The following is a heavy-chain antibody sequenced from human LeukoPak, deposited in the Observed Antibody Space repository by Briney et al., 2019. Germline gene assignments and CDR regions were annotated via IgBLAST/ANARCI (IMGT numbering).Heavy chain of an antibody. CDR2: IKQDGSEK. J-gene: IGHJ2*01. D-gene: IGHD2-21*02. CDR3: ARKAYCGGDCYLGNWFFDL. CDR1: GFTSSSYW. Sequence: GGSLRLSCAASGFTSSSYWMFWVRQAPGKGLEWVANIKQDGSEKHYVDSVKGRFTISRDNAKNSLYLQMNSLRAEDTAVYYCARKAYCGGDCYLGNWFFDLWGRGTLVIVSS. V-gene: IGHV3-7*01.